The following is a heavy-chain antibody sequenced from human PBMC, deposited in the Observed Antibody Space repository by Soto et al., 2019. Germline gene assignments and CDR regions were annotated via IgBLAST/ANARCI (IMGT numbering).Heavy chain of an antibody. V-gene: IGHV3-23*01. CDR1: GFTFNNYA. J-gene: IGHJ4*02. D-gene: IGHD3-16*01. Sequence: EVPLLESGGGLVQPGGSLRLSCAASGFTFNNYAMSWVRRAPGKGLEWVSTVGWSGSSTYYADSVKGRFTISRDNSKNTLYLQMSSLRAEDTAVYDCAKKYHYDSWTYLYHFDYWGQGTLVIGSS. CDR2: VGWSGSST. CDR3: AKKYHYDSWTYLYHFDY.